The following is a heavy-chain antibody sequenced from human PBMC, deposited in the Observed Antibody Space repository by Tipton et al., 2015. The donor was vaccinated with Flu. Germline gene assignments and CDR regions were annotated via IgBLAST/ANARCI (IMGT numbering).Heavy chain of an antibody. Sequence: TLSLTCTVFGGSMRSSSHYWAWIRQPPGKGLEWIGSMFYTGVTYHNASLKNRITISIDRSETQLSLQLTSVTAADTAVYYCARNVFEGYGDYRNWYFDLWGRGTLDTVSS. J-gene: IGHJ2*01. CDR1: GGSMRSSSHY. CDR2: MFYTGVT. D-gene: IGHD4-17*01. CDR3: ARNVFEGYGDYRNWYFDL. V-gene: IGHV4-39*01.